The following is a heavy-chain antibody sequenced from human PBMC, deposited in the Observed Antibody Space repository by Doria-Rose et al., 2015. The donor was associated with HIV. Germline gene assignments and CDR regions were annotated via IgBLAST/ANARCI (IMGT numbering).Heavy chain of an antibody. J-gene: IGHJ3*01. CDR3: TTRGYDSSGYHAFDV. Sequence: QAPGKGLEWVGLIKSKTDGATTDYAGPVKGRFTISRDDSKNTVYLQMSSLKTEDTAVYYCTTRGYDSSGYHAFDVWGQGTMVTVSS. CDR2: IKSKTDGATT. V-gene: IGHV3-15*01. D-gene: IGHD3-22*01.